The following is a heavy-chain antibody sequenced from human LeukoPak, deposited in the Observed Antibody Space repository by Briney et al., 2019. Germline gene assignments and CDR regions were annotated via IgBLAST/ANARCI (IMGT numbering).Heavy chain of an antibody. Sequence: GGSLRLSCAASGFTFSSYAMSWVRQAPGKGLEWVSAISGSGGSTYYADSVKGRFTISRDNSKNTLYLQMNSLRAEDTAVYYCATDSGSGGGYQLLWSYWGQGTLVTVSS. J-gene: IGHJ4*02. D-gene: IGHD2-2*01. CDR3: ATDSGSGGGYQLLWSY. CDR2: ISGSGGST. V-gene: IGHV3-23*01. CDR1: GFTFSSYA.